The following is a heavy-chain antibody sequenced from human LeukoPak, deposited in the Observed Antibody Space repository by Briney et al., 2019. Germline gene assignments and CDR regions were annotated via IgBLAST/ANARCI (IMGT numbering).Heavy chain of an antibody. CDR1: GFTFSSYS. J-gene: IGHJ5*02. D-gene: IGHD3-9*01. CDR3: ARGAHDAVDGYYNDWFDP. Sequence: GGSLRLSCAASGFTFSSYSMNWVRQAPGKGLEWVSSISSSSSYIYYADSVKGRFTTSRDNAKNSMYLQMNSLRAEDTAVYYCARGAHDAVDGYYNDWFDPWGQGTLVTVSS. CDR2: ISSSSSYI. V-gene: IGHV3-21*04.